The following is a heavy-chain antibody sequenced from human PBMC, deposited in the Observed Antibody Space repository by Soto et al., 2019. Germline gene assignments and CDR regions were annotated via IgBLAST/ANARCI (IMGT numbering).Heavy chain of an antibody. J-gene: IGHJ4*02. Sequence: QVQLVESGGGVVQPGRSLRLSCAASGFTFSSYGMHWVRQAPGKGLEWVAGISYDGSNKYYADSVKGRFTISRDNSKNTLYLQMNSRRAEDTFVYYCAKGGWSLDYWGQGTLVAVSS. CDR2: ISYDGSNK. D-gene: IGHD6-19*01. CDR3: AKGGWSLDY. CDR1: GFTFSSYG. V-gene: IGHV3-30*18.